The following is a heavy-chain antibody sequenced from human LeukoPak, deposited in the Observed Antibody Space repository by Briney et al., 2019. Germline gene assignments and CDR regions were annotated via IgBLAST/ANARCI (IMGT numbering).Heavy chain of an antibody. CDR3: TRIYYYDSSGYHMAS. J-gene: IGHJ4*02. CDR2: INTDGSST. CDR1: GFTFSSYW. D-gene: IGHD3-22*01. Sequence: GGSLRLSCAASGFTFSSYWMHWVRQAPGKGLVWVSPINTDGSSTSYADSVKGRFTISRDNAKNTLYLQMNGLRAEDTAVYYCTRIYYYDSSGYHMASWGQGTLVTVSS. V-gene: IGHV3-74*01.